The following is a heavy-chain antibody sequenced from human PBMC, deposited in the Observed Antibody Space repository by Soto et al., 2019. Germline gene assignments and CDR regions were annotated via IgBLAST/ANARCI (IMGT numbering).Heavy chain of an antibody. V-gene: IGHV3-23*01. D-gene: IGHD3-22*01. J-gene: IGHJ4*02. Sequence: EVQLLESGGGLVQPGGSLRLSCAASVFTFSSYAMSWVRQAPGKGLEWVSAISGSGGSTYYADSVKGRFTISRDNSKKTLYLQMNSLRSEDTAVYYCAKDTIIVVPPRLFDYWGQGTLVTVSS. CDR1: VFTFSSYA. CDR2: ISGSGGST. CDR3: AKDTIIVVPPRLFDY.